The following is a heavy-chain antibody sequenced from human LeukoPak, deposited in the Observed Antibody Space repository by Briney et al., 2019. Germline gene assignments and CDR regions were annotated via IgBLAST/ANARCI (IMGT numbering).Heavy chain of an antibody. J-gene: IGHJ5*02. CDR3: AMLYSSSWYKWFDP. CDR1: GGSISSYY. V-gene: IGHV4-59*01. Sequence: SETLSLTCTVSGGSISSYYWSWIRQPPGKGLEWIGYIYYSGSTNYNPSLKSRVTISVDTSKNQFSLKLSSVTAADTAVYYCAMLYSSSWYKWFDPWGQGTLVTVSS. CDR2: IYYSGST. D-gene: IGHD6-13*01.